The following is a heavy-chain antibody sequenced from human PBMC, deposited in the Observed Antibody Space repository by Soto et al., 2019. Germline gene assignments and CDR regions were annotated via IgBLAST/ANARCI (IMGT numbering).Heavy chain of an antibody. D-gene: IGHD2-2*01. CDR1: GFTFSSYA. CDR3: AKEVAVYCSSTSCPVTF. V-gene: IGHV3-23*01. J-gene: IGHJ4*02. Sequence: EVQLLESGGGLVQPGGSLRLSCAASGFTFSSYAMSWVRQAPGKGLEWVSAISGSGGSTYYADSVKGRFTISRDNSKNTLYLQMNSLRAEDTAVYYCAKEVAVYCSSTSCPVTFWGQGTLVTVSS. CDR2: ISGSGGST.